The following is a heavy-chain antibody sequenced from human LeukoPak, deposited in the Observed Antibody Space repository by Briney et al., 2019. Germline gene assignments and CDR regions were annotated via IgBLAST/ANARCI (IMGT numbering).Heavy chain of an antibody. CDR1: GGTFSSYA. D-gene: IGHD4-17*01. J-gene: IGHJ3*02. Sequence: GASVKVSCKASGGTFSSYAISWVRQAPGQGLEWMGGIIPIFGTANYAQKFQGRVTITANESTSTAYMELSSLRSEDTAVYYCASTGGAAVTTTSPDAFDIWGQGTMVTVSS. CDR2: IIPIFGTA. V-gene: IGHV1-69*13. CDR3: ASTGGAAVTTTSPDAFDI.